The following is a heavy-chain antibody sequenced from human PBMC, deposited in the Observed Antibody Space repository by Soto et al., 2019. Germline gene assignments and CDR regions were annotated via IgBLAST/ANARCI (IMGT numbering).Heavy chain of an antibody. CDR1: GYTFTSFG. D-gene: IGHD2-15*01. CDR3: ARGGLGDCRGGRCPQNWVDP. CDR2: GSPYNGNT. Sequence: ASVKVSCKASGYTFTSFGITWVRQALGQGLEWLGWGSPYNGNTHYVQKFQGRVTMTTDTSTSTAYMELRSLRSDDTAVYYCARGGLGDCRGGRCPQNWVDPWG. V-gene: IGHV1-18*01. J-gene: IGHJ5*02.